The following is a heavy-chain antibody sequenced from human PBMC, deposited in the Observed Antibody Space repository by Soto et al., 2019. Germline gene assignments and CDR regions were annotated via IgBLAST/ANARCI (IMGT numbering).Heavy chain of an antibody. D-gene: IGHD2-21*01. CDR3: TTEDPVIYYFDY. Sequence: GGSLRLSCAASGFTFSNAWMSWVRQAPGKGLEWVGRIKNKTDGGTTDYAAPVKGRFTISRDDSKNTLYLQMNSLKTEDTAVYYCTTEDPVIYYFDYWGQGTLVTVSS. V-gene: IGHV3-15*01. CDR2: IKNKTDGGTT. J-gene: IGHJ4*02. CDR1: GFTFSNAW.